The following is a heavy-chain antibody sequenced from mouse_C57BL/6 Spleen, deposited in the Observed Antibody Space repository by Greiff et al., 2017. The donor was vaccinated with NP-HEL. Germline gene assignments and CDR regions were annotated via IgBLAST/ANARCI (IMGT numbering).Heavy chain of an antibody. D-gene: IGHD1-1*01. Sequence: EVQLLESGDGFVKPGGSLKLSCAASGFTFSSYAMPWVRQTPEQSLEWVAYISSGGDYIYYADTVKGRFTISRDNATNTLYLQISSLTSEDTAMYYCTGITTVVDHWYFDVWGTGTTVTVSS. CDR3: TGITTVVDHWYFDV. CDR1: GFTFSSYA. J-gene: IGHJ1*03. CDR2: ISSGGDYI. V-gene: IGHV5-9-1*02.